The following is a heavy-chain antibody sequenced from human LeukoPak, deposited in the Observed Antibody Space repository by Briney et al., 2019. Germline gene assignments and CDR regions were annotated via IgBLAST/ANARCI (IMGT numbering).Heavy chain of an antibody. D-gene: IGHD6-6*01. J-gene: IGHJ3*01. CDR1: GFTFSGIW. CDR2: INSDGSEG. Sequence: GGSLRLSCAVSGFTFSGIWMSWSRQAPGKGLEWVASINSDGSEGYYADVVKGRFTISRDNAKNSLYLQINSLRAEDTAVYYCARSSYSSSSSVWGQGTMVTVSS. CDR3: ARSSYSSSSSV. V-gene: IGHV3-7*03.